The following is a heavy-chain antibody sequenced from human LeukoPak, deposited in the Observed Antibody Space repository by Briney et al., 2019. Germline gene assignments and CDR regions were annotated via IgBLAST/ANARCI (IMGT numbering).Heavy chain of an antibody. CDR2: IYHSGST. D-gene: IGHD2-15*01. V-gene: IGHV4-30-2*01. CDR3: ARELGYCSGGSCYDWFDP. J-gene: IGHJ5*02. CDR1: GGSISSGGYS. Sequence: SQTLSLTCAVSGGSISSGGYSWSRIRQPPGKGLEWIGYIYHSGSTYYNPSLKSRVTISVDRSKNQFSLKLSSVTAADTAVYYCARELGYCSGGSCYDWFDPWGQGTLVTVSS.